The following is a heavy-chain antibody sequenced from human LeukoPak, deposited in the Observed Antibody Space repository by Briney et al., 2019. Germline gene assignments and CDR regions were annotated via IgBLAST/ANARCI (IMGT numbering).Heavy chain of an antibody. Sequence: PSETLSLTCTVSGGSISSGGYYWSWIRQHPGKGLEWIGYIYYTGSTYYNPSLKSRVTISVDTSKNQFSLKLSSVTAADTAVYYCARGVRGYSYGIFDYWGQGTLVTVSS. V-gene: IGHV4-31*03. CDR1: GGSISSGGYY. CDR2: IYYTGST. D-gene: IGHD5-18*01. CDR3: ARGVRGYSYGIFDY. J-gene: IGHJ4*02.